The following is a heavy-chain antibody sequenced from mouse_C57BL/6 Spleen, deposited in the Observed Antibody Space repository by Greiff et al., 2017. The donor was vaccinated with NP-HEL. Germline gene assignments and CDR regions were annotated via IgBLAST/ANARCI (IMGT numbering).Heavy chain of an antibody. J-gene: IGHJ4*01. CDR3: ARLNSNYEDYAMDY. Sequence: VQLKESGPELVKPGASVKISCKASGYSFTDYNMNWVKQSNGKSLEWIGVINPNYGTPSYNQKFKGKATFTVNQSSSTAYMKINSLTYEDSAVYYCARLNSNYEDYAMDYWGQGTSVTVSS. CDR2: INPNYGTP. V-gene: IGHV1-39*01. CDR1: GYSFTDYN. D-gene: IGHD2-5*01.